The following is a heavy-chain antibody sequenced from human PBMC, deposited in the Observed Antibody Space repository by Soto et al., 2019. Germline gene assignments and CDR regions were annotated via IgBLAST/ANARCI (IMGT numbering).Heavy chain of an antibody. CDR2: IYPGDSDT. D-gene: IGHD2-2*01. CDR1: GYSFTSYW. CDR3: ASKLGYCSSTSCYALDV. Sequence: GESLKISCKGSGYSFTSYWIGWVRQMPGKGLEWMGIIYPGDSDTRYSPSFQGQVTISADKSISTAYLQWSSLKASDTAMYYCASKLGYCSSTSCYALDVWGQGTTVTVSS. V-gene: IGHV5-51*01. J-gene: IGHJ6*02.